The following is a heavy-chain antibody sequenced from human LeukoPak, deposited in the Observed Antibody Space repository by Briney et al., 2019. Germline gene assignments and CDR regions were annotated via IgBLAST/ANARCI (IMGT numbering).Heavy chain of an antibody. Sequence: PSETLSLTCTVSGGSISSGGYYWSWIRQHPGKGLEWLGYIYYSGSTYYNPSLKSRVTISVDTSKNQFSLKLSSVTAADTAVYYCARGYYDYVWGSYRPKRFDPWGQGTLVTVSS. J-gene: IGHJ5*02. CDR3: ARGYYDYVWGSYRPKRFDP. CDR1: GGSISSGGYY. V-gene: IGHV4-31*03. D-gene: IGHD3-16*02. CDR2: IYYSGST.